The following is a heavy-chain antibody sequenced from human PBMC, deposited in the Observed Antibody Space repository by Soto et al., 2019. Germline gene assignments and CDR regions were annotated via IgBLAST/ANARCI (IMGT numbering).Heavy chain of an antibody. D-gene: IGHD6-19*01. CDR2: IYTSGST. CDR3: ASNVEGGWHRYFDY. J-gene: IGHJ4*02. V-gene: IGHV4-4*07. CDR1: GGSISSYY. Sequence: PSETLSLTCTVSGGSISSYYLSWIRQPAGKGLEWIGRIYTSGSTNYNPSLKSRVTMSVDTSKNQFSLKLSSVTAADTAVYYCASNVEGGWHRYFDYWGQGTLVTVSS.